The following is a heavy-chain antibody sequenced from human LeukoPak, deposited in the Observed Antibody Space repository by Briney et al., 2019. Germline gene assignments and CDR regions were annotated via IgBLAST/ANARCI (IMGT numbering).Heavy chain of an antibody. V-gene: IGHV4-34*01. CDR3: ARVSKGPLWFGEFWGMDV. CDR2: INHSGST. D-gene: IGHD3-10*01. Sequence: SETLSLTCAVYGGSFSGYYWSWIRQPPGKGLEWIGEINHSGSTNYNPSLKSRVTISVDTSKNQFSLKLSSVTAADTAVYYCARVSKGPLWFGEFWGMDVWGQGTTVTVSS. CDR1: GGSFSGYY. J-gene: IGHJ6*02.